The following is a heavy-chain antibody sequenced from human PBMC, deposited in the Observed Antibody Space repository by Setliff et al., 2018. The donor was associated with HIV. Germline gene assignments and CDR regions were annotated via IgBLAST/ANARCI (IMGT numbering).Heavy chain of an antibody. CDR1: GGSISSYY. V-gene: IGHV4-4*09. CDR2: IHTSRGT. CDR3: ARCRLNGGFNL. D-gene: IGHD7-27*01. J-gene: IGHJ5*02. Sequence: SETLSLTCTVSGGSISSYYWSWIRQPPGKGLEWIGNIHTSRGTNYNHSLRTRVIISVDTSNQFSLKLSSVTAADTAVYYCARCRLNGGFNLWGQGTLVTVSS.